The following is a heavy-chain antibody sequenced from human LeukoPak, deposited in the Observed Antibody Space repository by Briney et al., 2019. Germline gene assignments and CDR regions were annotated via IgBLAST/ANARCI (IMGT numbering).Heavy chain of an antibody. J-gene: IGHJ6*03. Sequence: SETLSLTCTVSGGSISSSSYYGSWIRQPPGKVLEWIGHIYYSGSTNYNPSLKSRVTISVDTSKNQFSRKLSSVTAADTAVYYCARDRRIAAAGTYYYYYMDVWGKGTTVTVSS. CDR3: ARDRRIAAAGTYYYYYMDV. V-gene: IGHV4-61*01. CDR2: IYYSGST. D-gene: IGHD6-13*01. CDR1: GGSISSSSYY.